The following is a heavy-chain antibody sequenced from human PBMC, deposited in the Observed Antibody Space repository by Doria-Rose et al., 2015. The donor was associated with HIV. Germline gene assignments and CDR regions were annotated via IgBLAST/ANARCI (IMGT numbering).Heavy chain of an antibody. Sequence: QITLKESGPVLVKPTETLTLTCTVSGVSLSSPGMGVSWIRQSPGKDLEWLANIFSDDDRSYKTSLKSRLTISRCTSKSQVVITMTDMDPVDTATYYCARIKSSRWYHKYYFDFWGQGTLVIVSA. D-gene: IGHD6-13*01. CDR3: ARIKSSRWYHKYYFDF. J-gene: IGHJ4*02. V-gene: IGHV2-26*01. CDR1: GVSLSSPGMG. CDR2: IFSDDDR.